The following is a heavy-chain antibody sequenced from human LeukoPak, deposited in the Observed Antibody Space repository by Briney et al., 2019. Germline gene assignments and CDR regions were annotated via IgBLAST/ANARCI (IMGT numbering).Heavy chain of an antibody. CDR3: ARDPTGYSSGGGAFDI. D-gene: IGHD6-19*01. CDR1: GFTFSSYS. V-gene: IGHV3-21*01. J-gene: IGHJ3*02. CDR2: ISSSSSYI. Sequence: NPGGSLRLSCAASGFTFSSYSMNWVRQAPGKGLEWVSSISSSSSYIYYADSVKGRFTISRDNAKNSLYLQMNSLRAEDTAVYYCARDPTGYSSGGGAFDIWGQGTMVTVSS.